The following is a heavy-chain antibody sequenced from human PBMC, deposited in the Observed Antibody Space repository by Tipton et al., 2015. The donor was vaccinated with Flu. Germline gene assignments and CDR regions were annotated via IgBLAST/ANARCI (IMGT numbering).Heavy chain of an antibody. J-gene: IGHJ4*02. CDR1: GYSIGRAFY. V-gene: IGHV4-38-2*02. D-gene: IGHD3-22*01. CDR3: ARVSPRRVTAIVVVMLPEGYFDY. CDR2: FFHSGST. Sequence: TLSLTCSVSGYSIGRAFYWGWVRQPPGKGLEWIGNFFHSGSTYYNPSLKSRVTISEDRSRNQFSLRLSSVTAADTAVYYCARVSPRRVTAIVVVMLPEGYFDYWGQGTLAIVSS.